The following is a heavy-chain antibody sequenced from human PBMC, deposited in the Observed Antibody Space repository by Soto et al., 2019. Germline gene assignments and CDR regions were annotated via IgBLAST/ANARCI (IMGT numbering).Heavy chain of an antibody. CDR3: PTELIAAAYYFDY. J-gene: IGHJ4*02. CDR1: GFTFSNAW. V-gene: IGHV3-15*01. CDR2: IKSKTDGGTT. D-gene: IGHD6-13*01. Sequence: EVQLVESGGGLVKPGGSLRLSCAASGFTFSNAWMSWVRQAPGKGLEWVGRIKSKTDGGTTDYAAPVKGRFTISRDDSKNTLYLQMNSLKTEDTAVYYCPTELIAAAYYFDYWGQGTLVTVSS.